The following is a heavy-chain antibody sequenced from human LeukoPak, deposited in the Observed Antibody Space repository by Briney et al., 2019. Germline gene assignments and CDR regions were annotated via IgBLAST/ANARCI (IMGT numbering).Heavy chain of an antibody. Sequence: SETLSLTCTVSGGSVSSYYWSWIRQPAGKGLEWSGRIYTSGSTNYNPSLKSRVTMSVDTSKNQFSLKMSSVTAANTAVYYCARVASVTSGDAFDIWGQGTMVTVSS. J-gene: IGHJ3*02. V-gene: IGHV4-4*07. CDR3: ARVASVTSGDAFDI. CDR1: GGSVSSYY. D-gene: IGHD3-10*01. CDR2: IYTSGST.